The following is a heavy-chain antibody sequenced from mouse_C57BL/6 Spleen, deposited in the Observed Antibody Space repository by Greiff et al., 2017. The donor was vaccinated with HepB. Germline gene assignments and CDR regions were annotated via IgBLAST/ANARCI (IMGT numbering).Heavy chain of an antibody. CDR1: GYTFTSYW. V-gene: IGHV1-64*01. CDR2: IHPNSGRT. CDR3: ARGSYYYGIWGQSWFAD. J-gene: IGHJ3*01. D-gene: IGHD1-1*01. Sequence: QVQLQQPGAELVKPGASVKLSCKASGYTFTSYWMHWVKQRPGQGLEWIGMIHPNSGRTNYNEKFKSKDTLTVDKSSSTAYMQLSSLTSEDSAVYNCARGSYYYGIWGQSWFADWGQGTVVTVSA.